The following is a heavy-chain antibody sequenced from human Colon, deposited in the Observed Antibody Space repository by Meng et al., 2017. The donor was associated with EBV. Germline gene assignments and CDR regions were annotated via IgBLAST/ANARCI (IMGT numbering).Heavy chain of an antibody. CDR1: GTSISTSNW. J-gene: IGHJ5*02. V-gene: IGHV4-4*02. CDR3: ARDGGVTHIP. Sequence: QVVRQESGAGLVKPSGTLSLTCAVSGTSISTSNWWSWIRQSPGEGLEWIGAIYHNGQTNYNPSLKSRVSMSVDESKNEFSLNLKSVTAADTAVYYCARDGGVTHIPWGQGVLVTVSS. CDR2: IYHNGQT. D-gene: IGHD2-8*02.